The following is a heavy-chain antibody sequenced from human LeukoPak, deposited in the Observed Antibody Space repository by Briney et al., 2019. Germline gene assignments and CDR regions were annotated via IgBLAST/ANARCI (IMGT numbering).Heavy chain of an antibody. CDR1: GYSISSGYY. V-gene: IGHV4-38-2*02. D-gene: IGHD2-2*01. CDR3: ARSPVRCTSTTCFGFYFDY. J-gene: IGHJ4*02. CDR2: IDHSGST. Sequence: NPSETLSLTCTVSGYSISSGYYWGWIRQPPGKGLEWIGSIDHSGSTYYNPSLKSRVTISVDTSKNQFSLKLSSVTAADTAVYYCARSPVRCTSTTCFGFYFDYWGQGTLVTVSS.